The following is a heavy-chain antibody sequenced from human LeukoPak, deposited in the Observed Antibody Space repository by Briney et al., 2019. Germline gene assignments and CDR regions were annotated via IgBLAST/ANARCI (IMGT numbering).Heavy chain of an antibody. D-gene: IGHD2-2*01. CDR3: ARRSSTSNYFDY. CDR2: INPNSGGT. J-gene: IGHJ4*02. Sequence: ASVKVSCKASGYTFAGYYMHWVQQAPGQGLEWMGWINPNSGGTNYAQKFQGRVTMTRDTSISTAYMELSRLRSDDTAVYYCARRSSTSNYFDYWGQGALVTVSS. V-gene: IGHV1-2*02. CDR1: GYTFAGYY.